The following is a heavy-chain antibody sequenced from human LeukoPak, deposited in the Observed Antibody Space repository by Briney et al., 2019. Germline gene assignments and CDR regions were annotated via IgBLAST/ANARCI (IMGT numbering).Heavy chain of an antibody. D-gene: IGHD3-3*01. CDR2: IYYSGST. CDR1: AGSISSYY. J-gene: IGHJ5*02. CDR3: ARRNYDFWSGYPPANWFDP. Sequence: SETLSLTCTVSAGSISSYYWSWIRQPPGKGLEWIGYIYYSGSTNYNPSLKSRVTISVDTSKNQFSLKLSSVTAADTAVYYCARRNYDFWSGYPPANWFDPWGQGTLVTVSS. V-gene: IGHV4-59*01.